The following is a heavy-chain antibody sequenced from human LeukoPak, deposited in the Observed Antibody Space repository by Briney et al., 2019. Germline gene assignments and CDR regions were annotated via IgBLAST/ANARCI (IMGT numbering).Heavy chain of an antibody. CDR1: GLAFSSYN. D-gene: IGHD2-21*02. CDR2: ITSGSTYI. CDR3: ARARAPVVVTAAFDY. J-gene: IGHJ4*02. V-gene: IGHV3-21*01. Sequence: GGSLRLSCAASGLAFSSYNMNWVRQAPGKGLEWVSSITSGSTYIYYADSVKGRFTISRDNAKNSLYLQMNSLRAEDTAVYYCARARAPVVVTAAFDYWGQGTLLTVSS.